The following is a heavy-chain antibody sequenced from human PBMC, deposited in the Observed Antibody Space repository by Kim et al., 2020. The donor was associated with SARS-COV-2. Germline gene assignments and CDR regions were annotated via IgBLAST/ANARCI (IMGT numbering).Heavy chain of an antibody. D-gene: IGHD4-17*01. J-gene: IGHJ4*02. V-gene: IGHV3-30*04. Sequence: GGSLRLSCAASGFTFSSYAMHWVRQAPGKGLEWVAVISYDGSNKYYADSVKGRFTISRDNSKNTLYLQMNSLRAEDTAVYYCARVDADYGDPYYFDYWGQGTLVTVSS. CDR3: ARVDADYGDPYYFDY. CDR1: GFTFSSYA. CDR2: ISYDGSNK.